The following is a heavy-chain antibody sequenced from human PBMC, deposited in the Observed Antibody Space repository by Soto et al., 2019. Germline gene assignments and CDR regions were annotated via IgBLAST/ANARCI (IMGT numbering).Heavy chain of an antibody. CDR3: ARGKKNSSSWYYYYGMDV. Sequence: QVQLVQSGAEVKKPGSSVKVSCKASGGTFSSYAISWVRQAPGQGLEWMGGIIPIFGTANYAQKFQGRVTITADESTSTAYMELSSLRSEDTAVYYCARGKKNSSSWYYYYGMDVWGQGTTVTVSS. CDR2: IIPIFGTA. CDR1: GGTFSSYA. D-gene: IGHD6-13*01. J-gene: IGHJ6*02. V-gene: IGHV1-69*01.